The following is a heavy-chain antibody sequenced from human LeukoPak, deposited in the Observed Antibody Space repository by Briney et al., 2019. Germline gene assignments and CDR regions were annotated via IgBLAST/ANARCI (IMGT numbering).Heavy chain of an antibody. V-gene: IGHV4-39*07. D-gene: IGHD4-23*01. CDR3: ARVSTVGANFDY. J-gene: IGHJ4*02. CDR2: IYYSGGT. Sequence: SETLSLTCTVSGGSISSSSYYWGWIRQPPGKGLEWIGSIYYSGGTYYNPSLKSRVTISVDTSKNQFSLKLSSVTAADTAVYYCARVSTVGANFDYWGQGTLVTVSS. CDR1: GGSISSSSYY.